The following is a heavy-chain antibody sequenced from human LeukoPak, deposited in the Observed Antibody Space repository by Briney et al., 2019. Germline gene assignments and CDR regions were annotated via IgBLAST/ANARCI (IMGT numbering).Heavy chain of an antibody. J-gene: IGHJ4*02. V-gene: IGHV4-39*01. Sequence: PSETLSLTCTVSGGSISSSSYYWGWIRQPPGKGLQWIGNIYYSGTTYYNPSLKSRVSISIDTSKNQFSLKLNSVTAADTAVYYCARASKPGLDYWGQGTLVTVSS. CDR1: GGSISSSSYY. CDR2: IYYSGTT. CDR3: ARASKPGLDY.